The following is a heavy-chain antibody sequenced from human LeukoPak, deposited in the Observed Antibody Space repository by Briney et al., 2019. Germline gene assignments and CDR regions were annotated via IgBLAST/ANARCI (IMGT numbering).Heavy chain of an antibody. CDR2: IYTSGST. Sequence: SQTLSLTCTVSGGSISSGSYHWSWIRQPAGKGLEWIGRIYTSGSTNYNPSLKSRVTISVDTSKNQFSLKLSSVAAADTAVYYCARVSTTTVTNRYYYYGMDVWGQGTTVTVSS. CDR1: GGSISSGSYH. J-gene: IGHJ6*02. D-gene: IGHD4-17*01. V-gene: IGHV4-61*02. CDR3: ARVSTTTVTNRYYYYGMDV.